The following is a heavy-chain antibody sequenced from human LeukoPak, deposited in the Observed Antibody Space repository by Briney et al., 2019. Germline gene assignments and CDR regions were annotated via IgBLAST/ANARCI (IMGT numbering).Heavy chain of an antibody. CDR2: ISYDGITK. CDR3: ARDLSERYSTDY. J-gene: IGHJ4*02. CDR1: GFTFSNYA. V-gene: IGHV3-30-3*01. D-gene: IGHD1-26*01. Sequence: QPGGSLRLSCAVSGFTFSNYAIHWVRQAPVKGLEWVAFISYDGITKYYADSVKGRFTISRDNSQNTLDLQMNSLRAEDTAVYYCARDLSERYSTDYWGQGTLVTVSS.